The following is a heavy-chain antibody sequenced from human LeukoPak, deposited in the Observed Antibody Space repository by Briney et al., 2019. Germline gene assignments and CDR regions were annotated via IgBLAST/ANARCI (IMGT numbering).Heavy chain of an antibody. J-gene: IGHJ4*02. CDR2: ISGSGGST. CDR3: AKEPLGITMIVGVRILLDY. V-gene: IGHV3-23*01. CDR1: GFTFSSYA. Sequence: PGGSLRLSCAASGFTFSSYAMSWVRQAPGKGLEWVSAISGSGGSTYYADSVKGRFTISRDNSKNTLYLQMNSLRAEDTAVYYCAKEPLGITMIVGVRILLDYWGQGTLVTVSS. D-gene: IGHD3-22*01.